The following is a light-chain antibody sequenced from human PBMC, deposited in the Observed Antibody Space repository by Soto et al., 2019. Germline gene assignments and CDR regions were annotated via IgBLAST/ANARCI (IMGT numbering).Light chain of an antibody. J-gene: IGKJ2*01. CDR1: QSVSSY. CDR3: QERSNWHMYT. CDR2: DAS. Sequence: EIVLTQSPATLSLSPGERAILTCRASQSVSSYLAWYQQKPGQAPRLLIYDASNRATGIPARFSGSGSGTDFTPTISSIEPEDFAVYYCQERSNWHMYTFGQGTNLEIK. V-gene: IGKV3-11*01.